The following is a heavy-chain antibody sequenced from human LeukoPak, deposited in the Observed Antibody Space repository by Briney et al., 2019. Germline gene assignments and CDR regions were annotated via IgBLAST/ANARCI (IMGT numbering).Heavy chain of an antibody. J-gene: IGHJ4*02. CDR1: GYTFTDNA. CDR2: IRTDNGDT. Sequence: ASVKVSCKTSGYTFTDNALHWVRQAPGQRLEWMGWIRTDNGDTKYSQKFQGRVTLTRDTSARTVYVELNSLRSEDTAVYYCGRGGSSGVDYWGQGTLVTVSS. D-gene: IGHD2-15*01. V-gene: IGHV1-3*04. CDR3: GRGGSSGVDY.